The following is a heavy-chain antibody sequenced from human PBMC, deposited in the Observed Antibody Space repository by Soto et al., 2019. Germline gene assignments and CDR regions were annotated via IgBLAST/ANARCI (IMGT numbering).Heavy chain of an antibody. V-gene: IGHV1-2*04. Sequence: ASVKVSCKASGYAFTGYYMHWVRQAPGQGLEWMGWINPNSGGTNYAQKFQGWVTMTRDTSISTAYMELSRLRSDDTAVYYCARGGLGASYYFDYWGQGTLVTVSS. CDR1: GYAFTGYY. J-gene: IGHJ4*02. D-gene: IGHD1-26*01. CDR2: INPNSGGT. CDR3: ARGGLGASYYFDY.